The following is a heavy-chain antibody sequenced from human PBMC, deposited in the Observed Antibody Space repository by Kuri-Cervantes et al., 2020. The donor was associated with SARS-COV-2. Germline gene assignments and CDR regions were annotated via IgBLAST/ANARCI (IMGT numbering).Heavy chain of an antibody. CDR3: AKDGYCSITSCRPWFDP. Sequence: GESLKTSCAASGFTFSRYAMSWVREAPGKGLEWVLAISGSGGRTYYAESVKGRFTISRNNSKNTLYLQMNSLRAEDAAVYYCAKDGYCSITSCRPWFDPWGQGTLVTVSS. CDR2: ISGSGGRT. D-gene: IGHD2-2*03. J-gene: IGHJ5*02. CDR1: GFTFSRYA. V-gene: IGHV3-23*01.